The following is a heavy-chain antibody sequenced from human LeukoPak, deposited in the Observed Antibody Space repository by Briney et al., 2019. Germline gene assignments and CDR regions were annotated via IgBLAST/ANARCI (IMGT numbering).Heavy chain of an antibody. Sequence: GGSLRLSCAASGFTFSDYYMSWIRQAPGKGLEWVSYISSSSSYTNYADSVKGRFTISRDNAKNSLYLQMNSPRAEDTAVYYCAREFSSGWYKNGDTHFDYWGQGTLVTVSS. D-gene: IGHD6-19*01. CDR1: GFTFSDYY. J-gene: IGHJ4*02. CDR2: ISSSSSYT. CDR3: AREFSSGWYKNGDTHFDY. V-gene: IGHV3-11*06.